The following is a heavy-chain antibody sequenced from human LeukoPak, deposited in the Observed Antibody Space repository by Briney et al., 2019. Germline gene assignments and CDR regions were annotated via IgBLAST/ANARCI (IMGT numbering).Heavy chain of an antibody. D-gene: IGHD6-13*01. CDR1: LDTFSIHS. CDR2: IDSSSGYT. CDR3: ARYRSFAGSRCRLDAFDI. V-gene: IGHV3-21*01. J-gene: IGHJ3*02. Sequence: GGSLRLSSAASLDTFSIHSMNSVRQAPGKGLEWVSSIDSSSGYTYYADSVKGRFTISRDNAKNSLFLQMNSLRAEGTAVYYSARYRSFAGSRCRLDAFDIWGQGTMVTVSS.